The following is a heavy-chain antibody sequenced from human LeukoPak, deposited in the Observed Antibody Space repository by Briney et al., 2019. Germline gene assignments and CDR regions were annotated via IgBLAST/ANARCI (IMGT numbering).Heavy chain of an antibody. CDR1: GFTFSRYW. CDR3: ARVDCSGGSCYFDY. Sequence: PGGSLRLSCAASGFTFSRYWMHWVRQTPGKGLVWVSRINSDGSSTRYADSVKGRFTISRDNAKNTLDLQMSSLRAEDTAVYYCARVDCSGGSCYFDYWGQGTLSPSPQ. V-gene: IGHV3-74*01. J-gene: IGHJ4*02. CDR2: INSDGSST. D-gene: IGHD2-15*01.